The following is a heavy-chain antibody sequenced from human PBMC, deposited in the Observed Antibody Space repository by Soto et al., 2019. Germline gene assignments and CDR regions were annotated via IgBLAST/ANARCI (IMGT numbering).Heavy chain of an antibody. D-gene: IGHD4-17*01. CDR2: ISGDNGNT. CDR1: GYTFTSYG. J-gene: IGHJ6*02. Sequence: QVQLVQSGGEVKKPGASVKVSCKASGYTFTSYGISWVRQAPGQGLEWMGWISGDNGNTSYTQNVQGRVTMPTDTPTSTAYRELRGLRSDDTAVDYCAGTSQLTAVTTGLFRCGMGAWGQGPTDTVSS. CDR3: AGTSQLTAVTTGLFRCGMGA. V-gene: IGHV1-18*01.